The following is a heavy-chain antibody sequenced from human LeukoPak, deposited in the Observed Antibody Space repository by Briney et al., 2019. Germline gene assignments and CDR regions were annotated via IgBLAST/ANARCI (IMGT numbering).Heavy chain of an antibody. CDR3: ARNSGSLPYYYYYYMDV. J-gene: IGHJ6*03. CDR2: IYYSGST. Sequence: PSETLSLTCTVSGGSISSSSYYWGWIRQPPGKGLEWIGSIYYSGSTFYNPSLQSRVTISVDTSKNQFSLKLSSVTAADTAVYYCARNSGSLPYYYYYYMDVWGKGTTVTVSS. V-gene: IGHV4-39*01. CDR1: GGSISSSSYY. D-gene: IGHD1-26*01.